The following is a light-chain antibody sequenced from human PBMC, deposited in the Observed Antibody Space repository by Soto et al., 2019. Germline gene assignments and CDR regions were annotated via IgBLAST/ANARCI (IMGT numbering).Light chain of an antibody. CDR1: QSISSY. CDR2: GAS. Sequence: DIQMTQSPSSLSASVGDRVTITCRASQSISSYLNWYQQKPGKAPKLLIYGASSRATGIPDRSSGTGSGTDFTLTISRLEPEDIAVYYCQLYGTLPLTFGGGTKVDI. J-gene: IGKJ4*01. V-gene: IGKV1-39*02. CDR3: QLYGTLPLT.